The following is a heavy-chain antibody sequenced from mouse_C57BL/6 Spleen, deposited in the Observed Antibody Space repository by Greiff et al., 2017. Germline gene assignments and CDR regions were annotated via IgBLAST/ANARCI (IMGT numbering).Heavy chain of an antibody. D-gene: IGHD1-1*01. J-gene: IGHJ1*03. CDR1: GFTFSSYA. CDR3: TREDYYGSSSYFDV. V-gene: IGHV5-9-1*02. CDR2: ISSGGDYI. Sequence: EVHLVESGEGLVKPGGSLKLSCAASGFTFSSYAMSWVRQTPEKRLEWVAYISSGGDYIYYADTVKGRFTISRDNARNTLYLQMSSLKSEDTAMYYCTREDYYGSSSYFDVWGTGTTVTGSS.